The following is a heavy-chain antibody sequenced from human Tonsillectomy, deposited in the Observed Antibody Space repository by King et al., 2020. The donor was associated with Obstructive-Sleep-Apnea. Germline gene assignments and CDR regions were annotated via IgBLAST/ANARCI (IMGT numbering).Heavy chain of an antibody. CDR3: ARNTEHYYYYGMDV. J-gene: IGHJ6*02. V-gene: IGHV4-59*08. CDR1: GDSISSYY. Sequence: QLQESGPGLVKPSETLSLTCTVSGDSISSYYWSWIRQPPGKGLEWIGYIYYSGSTKYNPSLKSRVTISVDTSKNQFSLKLSPVTAADTAVYYCARNTEHYYYYGMDVWGQGTTVTVSS. CDR2: IYYSGST. D-gene: IGHD1-26*01.